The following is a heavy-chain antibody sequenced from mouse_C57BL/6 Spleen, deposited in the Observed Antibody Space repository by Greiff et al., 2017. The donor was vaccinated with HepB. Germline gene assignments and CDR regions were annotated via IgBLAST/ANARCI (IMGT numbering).Heavy chain of an antibody. V-gene: IGHV1-55*01. CDR2: IYPGSGST. D-gene: IGHD3-2*02. CDR3: ARGDSSGYVGAMDY. Sequence: QVQLKQPGAELVKPGASVKMSCKASGYTFTSYWITWVKQRPGQGLEWIGDIYPGSGSTNYNEKFKSKATLTVDTSSSTAYMQLSSLTSEDSAVYYCARGDSSGYVGAMDYWGQGTSVTVSS. J-gene: IGHJ4*01. CDR1: GYTFTSYW.